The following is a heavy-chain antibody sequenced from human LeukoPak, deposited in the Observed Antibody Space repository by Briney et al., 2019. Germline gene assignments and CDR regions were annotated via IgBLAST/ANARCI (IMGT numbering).Heavy chain of an antibody. CDR3: ARHEFLEAMIVVVKGFDY. Sequence: GESLQISCKGSGYSFTSYWISWVRQMPGKGLEWMGRIDPSDSYTNYSPSFQGHATISADKSISTAYLQWSSLKASDTAMYYCARHEFLEAMIVVVKGFDYWGQGTLVTVSS. D-gene: IGHD3-22*01. J-gene: IGHJ4*02. CDR2: IDPSDSYT. CDR1: GYSFTSYW. V-gene: IGHV5-10-1*01.